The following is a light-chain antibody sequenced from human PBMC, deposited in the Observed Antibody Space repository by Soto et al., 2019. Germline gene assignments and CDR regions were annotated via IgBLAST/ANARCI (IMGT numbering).Light chain of an antibody. V-gene: IGKV3-11*01. CDR2: DTS. Sequence: EIVFTQSPSTLSLSPGERATLSCRASQSVSNQLAWYQQKPGQAPRLLIFDTSNRATGIPARFSGSGSGTDFTLTISSLEPEDFALYYCHQRQSWPRTFGQGTKVDIK. J-gene: IGKJ1*01. CDR1: QSVSNQ. CDR3: HQRQSWPRT.